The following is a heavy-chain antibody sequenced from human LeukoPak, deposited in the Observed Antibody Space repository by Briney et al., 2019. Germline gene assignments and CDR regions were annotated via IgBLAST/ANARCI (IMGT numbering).Heavy chain of an antibody. D-gene: IGHD2-15*01. CDR3: ARGYCSGGSCVGY. Sequence: SETLSLTCAVYGGSFSGYYWSWIRQPPGKGLEWIGEINHSGSTNYNPSLKSRVTISVDTSKNQFSLKLSSVTAADTAAYYCARGYCSGGSCVGYWGQGTLVTVSS. CDR2: INHSGST. V-gene: IGHV4-34*01. CDR1: GGSFSGYY. J-gene: IGHJ4*02.